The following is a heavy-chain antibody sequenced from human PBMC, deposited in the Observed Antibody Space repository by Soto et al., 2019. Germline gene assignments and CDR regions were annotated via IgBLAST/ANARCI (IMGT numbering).Heavy chain of an antibody. Sequence: PSETLSLTCTVSGGSISSYYWSWMRQPPGKGLEWIGYIYYSGSTNYNPSLKSRVTISVDTSKNQFSLKLSSVTAADTAVYYCAREGGKDGYYYYGMDVWGQGTTVTVSS. V-gene: IGHV4-59*01. CDR2: IYYSGST. D-gene: IGHD3-16*01. CDR1: GGSISSYY. CDR3: AREGGKDGYYYYGMDV. J-gene: IGHJ6*02.